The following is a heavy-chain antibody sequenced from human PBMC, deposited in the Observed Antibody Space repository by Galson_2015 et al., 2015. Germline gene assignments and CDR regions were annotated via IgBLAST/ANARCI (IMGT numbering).Heavy chain of an antibody. CDR3: AALWGSYRYETTSSFDY. CDR2: ISYDGSNK. V-gene: IGHV3-30-3*01. Sequence: SLRLSCAASGFTFSSYWMSWVRQAPGKGLEWVAVISYDGSNKYYADSVKGRFTISRDNSKNTLYLQMNSLRAEDTAVYYCAALWGSYRYETTSSFDYWGQGTLVTVSS. CDR1: GFTFSSYW. D-gene: IGHD3-16*02. J-gene: IGHJ4*02.